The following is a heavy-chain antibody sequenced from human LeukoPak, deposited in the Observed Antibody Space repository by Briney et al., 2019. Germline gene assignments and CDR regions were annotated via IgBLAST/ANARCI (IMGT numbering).Heavy chain of an antibody. CDR3: AIRRSGSYSDY. CDR2: IYPADSDT. CDR1: GYSFSSYW. D-gene: IGHD3-3*01. V-gene: IGHV5-51*01. Sequence: GESLKISCKGSGYSFSSYWIAWVRQMPGKGLEWMAIIYPADSDTRYSPSFQGQVTISADKSINTAYLQWSSLQASDTAMYYCAIRRSGSYSDYWGQGTLVTVSS. J-gene: IGHJ4*02.